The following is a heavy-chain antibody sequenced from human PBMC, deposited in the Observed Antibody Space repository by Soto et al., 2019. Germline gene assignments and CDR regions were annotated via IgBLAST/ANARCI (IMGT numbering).Heavy chain of an antibody. CDR3: AREPRNTETTVFDY. CDR1: GFTVSSNY. J-gene: IGHJ4*02. V-gene: IGHV3-66*01. Sequence: GGSLRLSCAASGFTVSSNYMSWVRQAPGKGLEWVSVIYSGGSTYYADSVKGRFTISRDNSKNTLYLQMNSLRAEDTAVYYCAREPRNTETTVFDYWGQGTLVTVSS. CDR2: IYSGGST. D-gene: IGHD4-17*01.